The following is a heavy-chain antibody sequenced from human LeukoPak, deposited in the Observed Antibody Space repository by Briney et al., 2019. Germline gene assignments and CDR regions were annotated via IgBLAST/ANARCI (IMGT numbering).Heavy chain of an antibody. CDR2: IYHSGST. J-gene: IGHJ4*02. CDR3: ARSELEDIVVVPADFQIDY. D-gene: IGHD2-2*01. CDR1: GGSISSSSYY. Sequence: SETLSLTCTVSGGSISSSSYYWGWIRQPPGKGLEWIGSIYHSGSTYYNPSLKSRVTISVDTSKNQFSLKLSSVTAADTAVYYCARSELEDIVVVPADFQIDYWGQGTLVTVSS. V-gene: IGHV4-39*07.